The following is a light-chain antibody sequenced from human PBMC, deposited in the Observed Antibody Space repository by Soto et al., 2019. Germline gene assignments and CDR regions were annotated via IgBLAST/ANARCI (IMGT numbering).Light chain of an antibody. CDR1: QSVSSY. CDR2: DAS. CDR3: QQRSNWPLT. V-gene: IGKV3-11*01. Sequence: EIVLTQSPVTLSLSPGERATLSCRASQSVSSYLAWYQHKPGQAPRLLIYDASSRATGTPDRFSGSGSGTDFTLAISSLEPEDFAVYYCQQRSNWPLTFGGGTKVDIK. J-gene: IGKJ4*01.